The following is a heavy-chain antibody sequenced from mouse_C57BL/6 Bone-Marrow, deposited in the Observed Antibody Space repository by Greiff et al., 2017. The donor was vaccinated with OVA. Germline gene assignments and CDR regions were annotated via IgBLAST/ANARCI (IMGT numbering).Heavy chain of an antibody. CDR3: ARERELRYGLFAY. D-gene: IGHD1-1*02. V-gene: IGHV1-80*01. J-gene: IGHJ3*01. Sequence: QVQLQQSGAELVKPGASVKISCKASGYAFSSYWMNWVKQRPGKGLEWIGQIYPGDGDTNYNGKFKGKATLTADKSSSTAYMQLSSLTSEDSAVYCCARERELRYGLFAYWGQGTLVTVSA. CDR1: GYAFSSYW. CDR2: IYPGDGDT.